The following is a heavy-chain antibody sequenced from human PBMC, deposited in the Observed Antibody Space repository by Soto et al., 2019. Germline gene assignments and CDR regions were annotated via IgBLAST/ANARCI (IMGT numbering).Heavy chain of an antibody. V-gene: IGHV3-13*01. Sequence: PGGSLRLSCAASGFTFSSYDMHWVRQATGKGLEWVSAIGTAGDTYYPGSVKGRFTISRDNARDTLYLQMNDLSDEDTGLYFCTRGPRATSAGTGAHWGPGTQVTVSS. CDR2: IGTAGDT. D-gene: IGHD6-13*01. J-gene: IGHJ4*02. CDR3: TRGPRATSAGTGAH. CDR1: GFTFSSYD.